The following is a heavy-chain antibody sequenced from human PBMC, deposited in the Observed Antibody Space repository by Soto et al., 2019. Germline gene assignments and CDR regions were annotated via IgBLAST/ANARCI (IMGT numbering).Heavy chain of an antibody. Sequence: GASVKVSCKASGHTFTGYYIHWVRQAPGQGLEWMGWINPNSGGTNYAQKFQGRVTMTRDTSISTAYMELSRLRSDDTAVYYCARYRLPGFDYWGQGTLVTVSS. J-gene: IGHJ4*02. CDR3: ARYRLPGFDY. V-gene: IGHV1-2*02. CDR2: INPNSGGT. CDR1: GHTFTGYY.